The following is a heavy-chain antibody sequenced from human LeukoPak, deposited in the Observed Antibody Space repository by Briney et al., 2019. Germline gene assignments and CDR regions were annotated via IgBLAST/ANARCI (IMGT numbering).Heavy chain of an antibody. V-gene: IGHV4-61*02. D-gene: IGHD3-10*01. CDR2: IYTSGST. CDR3: ARDQDGSGSLWDY. J-gene: IGHJ4*02. CDR1: GGSISSGSYY. Sequence: SETLSLTCTVSGGSISSGSYYWSWIRQPAGKGLEWIGRIYTSGSTNYNPSLKSRVTISVDTSKNQFSLKLSSVTAADTAVYYCARDQDGSGSLWDYWGQGTLVTVSS.